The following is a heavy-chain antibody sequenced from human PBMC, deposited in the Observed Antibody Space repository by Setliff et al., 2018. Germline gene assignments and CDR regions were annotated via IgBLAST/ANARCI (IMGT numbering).Heavy chain of an antibody. Sequence: ASVKVSCKASGYTFTSYDINWVRQATGQGLEWMGWMNPNSGNTGYAQKFQGRVTITRNTSISTAYMELSSLRSEDTAVYYCARRPYDSSGYFNYWGQGTLVTVSS. CDR2: MNPNSGNT. CDR1: GYTFTSYD. J-gene: IGHJ4*02. V-gene: IGHV1-8*03. D-gene: IGHD3-22*01. CDR3: ARRPYDSSGYFNY.